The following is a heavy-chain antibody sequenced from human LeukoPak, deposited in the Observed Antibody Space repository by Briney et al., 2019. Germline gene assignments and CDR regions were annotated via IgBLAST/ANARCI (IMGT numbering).Heavy chain of an antibody. D-gene: IGHD6-13*01. CDR2: IIPIFGTA. CDR1: GGTFSSYA. V-gene: IGHV1-69*06. J-gene: IGHJ4*02. CDR3: ASRPGYSSSWYFYY. Sequence: ASVKASCKASGGTFSSYAISWVRQAPGQGLEWMGGIIPIFGTANYAQKFQGRVTITADKSTSTAYMELSSLRSEDTAVYYCASRPGYSSSWYFYYWGQGTLVTVSS.